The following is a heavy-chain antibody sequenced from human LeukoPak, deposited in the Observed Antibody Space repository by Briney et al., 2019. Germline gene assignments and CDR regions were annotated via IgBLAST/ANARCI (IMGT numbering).Heavy chain of an antibody. Sequence: PGGSLRLSCAASGFTFSSYAMSWVRQAPGKGPEWMGNIKEDGSETYYVDSVKGRFTISRDNAQNSLYLHMHSLRVEGTAVYYCARDPYVSNLDYWGQGTLVTVSS. CDR1: GFTFSSYA. CDR2: IKEDGSET. CDR3: ARDPYVSNLDY. D-gene: IGHD3-10*02. V-gene: IGHV3-7*03. J-gene: IGHJ4*02.